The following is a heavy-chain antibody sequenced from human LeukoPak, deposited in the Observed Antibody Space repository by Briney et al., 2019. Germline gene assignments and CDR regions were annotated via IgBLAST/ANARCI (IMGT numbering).Heavy chain of an antibody. D-gene: IGHD6-19*01. V-gene: IGHV4-59*08. J-gene: IGHJ2*01. CDR2: IYYSGST. Sequence: SETLALTCTVSAGSISSYYWSWIRQPPGKGLEWIGYIYYSGSTNYNPSLKSRVTISVDTSKNQFSLKLSSVTAADTAVYYCASLIAVPDWYFDLWGRGTLVTVSS. CDR1: AGSISSYY. CDR3: ASLIAVPDWYFDL.